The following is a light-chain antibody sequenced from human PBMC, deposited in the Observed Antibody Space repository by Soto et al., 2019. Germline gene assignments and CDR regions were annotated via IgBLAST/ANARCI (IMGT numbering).Light chain of an antibody. CDR1: ISDVGGYNY. J-gene: IGLJ1*01. CDR2: EVN. Sequence: QSALTQPPSASGSPGQSVTISCTGTISDVGGYNYVAWYQQHPGKAPKLMIYEVNKRPSGVPDRFSGSKSGSTASLTVSGLQAEDEADCYCSSYAGSSTYVFGTGTKVTVL. CDR3: SSYAGSSTYV. V-gene: IGLV2-8*01.